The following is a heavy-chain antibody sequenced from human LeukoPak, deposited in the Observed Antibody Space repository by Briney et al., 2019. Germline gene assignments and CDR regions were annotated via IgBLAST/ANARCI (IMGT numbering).Heavy chain of an antibody. D-gene: IGHD1-26*01. J-gene: IGHJ4*02. CDR1: GGTFSSYA. V-gene: IGHV1-69*13. CDR3: ARGGGELLDLSLDLLDY. CDR2: IIPIFGTA. Sequence: ASVKVSCKASGGTFSSYAISWVRQAPGQGLEWMGGIIPIFGTANYAQKFQGRVTITADESTSTAYMELSSLRSEDTAVYYCARGGGELLDLSLDLLDYWGQGTLVTVSS.